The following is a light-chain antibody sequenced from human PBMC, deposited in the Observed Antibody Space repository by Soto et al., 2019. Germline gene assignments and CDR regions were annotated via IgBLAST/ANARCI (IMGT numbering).Light chain of an antibody. Sequence: SALTQPASVSGSPGQSITISCTGTSSDVGGYNYVSWYQQHPGKAPKLMIYDVSNRPLGVSNRFSGSKSGNTASLTISGLQAEDEADYHCSSYTTSSTLVFGGGTQLTVL. J-gene: IGLJ2*01. CDR1: SSDVGGYNY. V-gene: IGLV2-14*01. CDR3: SSYTTSSTLV. CDR2: DVS.